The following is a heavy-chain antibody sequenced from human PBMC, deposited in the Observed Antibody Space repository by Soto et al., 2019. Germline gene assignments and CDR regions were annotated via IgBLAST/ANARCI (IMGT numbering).Heavy chain of an antibody. Sequence: GASVKVSCKASGGTFSSYAISWVRQAPGQGLEWMGGIIPIFGTANYAQKFQGRVTITADESTSTAYMELSSLRSEDTAVYYCARKGYCSSTSCRYYYYGIDVWGQGTTVTVSS. CDR2: IIPIFGTA. V-gene: IGHV1-69*13. J-gene: IGHJ6*02. CDR3: ARKGYCSSTSCRYYYYGIDV. CDR1: GGTFSSYA. D-gene: IGHD2-2*01.